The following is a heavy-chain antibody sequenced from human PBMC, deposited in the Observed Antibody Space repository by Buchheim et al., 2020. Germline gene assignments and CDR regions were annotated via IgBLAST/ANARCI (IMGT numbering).Heavy chain of an antibody. V-gene: IGHV4-59*01. CDR1: GGSISSYY. Sequence: QVQLQESGPGLVKPSETLSLTCTVSGGSISSYYWSWIRQPPGKGLEWIGYIYYSGSTNYTPSLKSRVTISVDTSKNQFSLKLSSVTAADTAVYYCARTMYSYGYIYYFDYWGQGTL. CDR2: IYYSGST. J-gene: IGHJ4*02. D-gene: IGHD5-18*01. CDR3: ARTMYSYGYIYYFDY.